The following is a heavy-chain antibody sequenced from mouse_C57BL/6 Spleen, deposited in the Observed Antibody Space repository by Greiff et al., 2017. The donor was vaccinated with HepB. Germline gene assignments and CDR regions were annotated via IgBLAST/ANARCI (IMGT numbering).Heavy chain of an antibody. Sequence: EVKLMESGGGLVQPGGSLSLSCAASGFTFTDYYMSWVRQPPGKALEWLGFIRNKANGYTTEYSASVKGRFTISRDNSQSILYLQMNALRAEDSATYYCARPYYRYGYFDVWGTGTTVTVSS. V-gene: IGHV7-3*01. D-gene: IGHD1-1*02. CDR3: ARPYYRYGYFDV. J-gene: IGHJ1*03. CDR2: IRNKANGYTT. CDR1: GFTFTDYY.